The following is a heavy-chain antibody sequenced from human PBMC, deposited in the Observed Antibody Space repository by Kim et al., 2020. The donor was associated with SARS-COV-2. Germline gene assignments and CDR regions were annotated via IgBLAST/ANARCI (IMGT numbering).Heavy chain of an antibody. CDR3: TRNGYYTLDF. Sequence: SETLSLTCAVSGGSITNHDWWSWARQAPGKGLVWIGEIHHSGATNYNPSLKSRVTISVDNSKSQFSLELTSVTAADTAVYYCTRNGYYTLDFWGQGTLVTVSS. CDR1: GGSITNHDW. J-gene: IGHJ4*02. CDR2: IHHSGAT. D-gene: IGHD3-3*01. V-gene: IGHV4-4*02.